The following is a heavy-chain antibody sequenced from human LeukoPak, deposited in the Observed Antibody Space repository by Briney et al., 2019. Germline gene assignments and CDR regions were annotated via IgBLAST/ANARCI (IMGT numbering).Heavy chain of an antibody. Sequence: SETLSLTCTVSGGSISSGGYYWSWIRQPPGKGLEWIGYIYHSGSTYYNPSLKSRVTISVDRSKNQFSLKLSSVTAADTAVYYCAREYYGSGGRYYYYYMDVWGKGTTVTVSS. J-gene: IGHJ6*03. V-gene: IGHV4-30-2*01. CDR1: GGSISSGGYY. CDR3: AREYYGSGGRYYYYYMDV. CDR2: IYHSGST. D-gene: IGHD3-10*01.